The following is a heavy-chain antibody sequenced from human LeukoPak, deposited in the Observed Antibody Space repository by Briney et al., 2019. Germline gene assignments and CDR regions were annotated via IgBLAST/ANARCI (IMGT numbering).Heavy chain of an antibody. CDR2: ISSNGDST. D-gene: IGHD2-21*02. V-gene: IGHV3-64*01. CDR3: ARGPGVTYYYYYYMDV. CDR1: GFTFNSYA. Sequence: PGGSLRLSCAASGFTFNSYAMHWVRQAPGKGLEYISAISSNGDSTYYANSVKGRFTISRDNSKNTLYLQMGSLRAEDMAVYYCARGPGVTYYYYYYMDVWGKGTTVTVSS. J-gene: IGHJ6*03.